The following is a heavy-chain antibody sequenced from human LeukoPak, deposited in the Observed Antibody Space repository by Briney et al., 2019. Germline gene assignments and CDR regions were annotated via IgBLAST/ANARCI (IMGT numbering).Heavy chain of an antibody. V-gene: IGHV6-1*01. D-gene: IGHD1-14*01. J-gene: IGHJ4*02. CDR1: GDSVSSTAA. CDR2: TYYRSTWYY. CDR3: VRDRNFLDY. Sequence: SQTLSLTCAISGDSVSSTAAWNWIRQSPSRGLEWLGRTYYRSTWYYDYAISVKGRITINPDTSKNQFSLQLNSVTPEDTAVYYCVRDRNFLDYWGQGTLVTVSS.